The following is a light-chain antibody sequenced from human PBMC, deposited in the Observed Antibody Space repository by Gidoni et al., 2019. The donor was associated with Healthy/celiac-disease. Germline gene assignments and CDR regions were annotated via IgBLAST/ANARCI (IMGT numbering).Light chain of an antibody. CDR1: SSDVGSYNL. CDR2: EGS. J-gene: IGLJ3*02. CDR3: CSYAGSSTLWV. V-gene: IGLV2-23*01. Sequence: QSALTQPASVTGSHGQSIPISCTGTSSDVGSYNLVSWYQQHPGKAPKLMIYEGSKRPSGVSNRFSGSKSGNTASLTISGLQAENEADYYCCSYAGSSTLWVFGGGTKLTVL.